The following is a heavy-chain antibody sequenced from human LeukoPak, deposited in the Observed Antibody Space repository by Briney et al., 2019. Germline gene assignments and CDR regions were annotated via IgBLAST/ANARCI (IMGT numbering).Heavy chain of an antibody. CDR2: IKQDGSEK. D-gene: IGHD5-18*01. CDR3: ARSSYGPKGGY. J-gene: IGHJ4*02. Sequence: GGSLRLSCAASGFTFSSYSMNWVRQAPGKGLEWVANIKQDGSEKYYVDSVKGRFTISRDNAKNSLYLQMNSLRAEDTAVYYCARSSYGPKGGYWGQGTLVTVSS. CDR1: GFTFSSYS. V-gene: IGHV3-7*01.